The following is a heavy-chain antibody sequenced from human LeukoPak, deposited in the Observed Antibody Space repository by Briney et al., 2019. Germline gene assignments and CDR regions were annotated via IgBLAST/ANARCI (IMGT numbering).Heavy chain of an antibody. D-gene: IGHD5-24*01. J-gene: IGHJ4*02. V-gene: IGHV3-30*02. CDR3: VKGGEYNYLIDY. CDR2: IRFDGTNK. CDR1: GFTFSNYG. Sequence: GGSLRLSCAASGFTFSNYGMHWVRQAPGKGLEWVTFIRFDGTNKYYADSVKGRFTISRDNSKNTLYLQMKRLRAEDTAFYYCVKGGEYNYLIDYWGQGTLVTVSS.